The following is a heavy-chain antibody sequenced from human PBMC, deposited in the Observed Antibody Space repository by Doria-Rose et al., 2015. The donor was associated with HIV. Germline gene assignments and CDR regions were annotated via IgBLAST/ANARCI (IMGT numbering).Heavy chain of an antibody. CDR2: INHSGST. CDR1: GGSFSGYY. Sequence: QVQLQESDAGLVKPSETLSLTCAVFGGSFSGYYWSWIRQPPGKGLEWIGEINHSGSTNYKTSLKSRVTISLDTSKNLLSLKLSSVTAADTAVYYCARGLLRGGWNDVDYYYGMDVWGQGTTVTVSS. V-gene: IGHV4-34*01. D-gene: IGHD1-1*01. J-gene: IGHJ6*02. CDR3: ARGLLRGGWNDVDYYYGMDV.